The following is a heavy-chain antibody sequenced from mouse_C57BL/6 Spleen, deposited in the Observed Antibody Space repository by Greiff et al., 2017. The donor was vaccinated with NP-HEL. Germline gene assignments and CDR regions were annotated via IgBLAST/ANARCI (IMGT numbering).Heavy chain of an antibody. CDR1: GYSFTGYY. J-gene: IGHJ3*01. V-gene: IGHV1-42*01. CDR3: AGGIYYGNYD. Sequence: EVKLQESGPELVKPGASVKISCKASGYSFTGYYMNWVKQSPEKSLEWIGEINPSTGGTTYNQKFKAKATLTVDKSSSTAYMQLKSLTSEDSAVYYCAGGIYYGNYDWGQGTLVTVSA. CDR2: INPSTGGT. D-gene: IGHD2-1*01.